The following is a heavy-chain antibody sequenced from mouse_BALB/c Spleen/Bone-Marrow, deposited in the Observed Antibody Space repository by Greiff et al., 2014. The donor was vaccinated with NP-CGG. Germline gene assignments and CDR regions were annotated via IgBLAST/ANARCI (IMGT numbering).Heavy chain of an antibody. CDR2: ISYSGST. V-gene: IGHV3-2*02. J-gene: IGHJ3*01. CDR3: ARRDWDAFAY. CDR1: GYSITSDYA. D-gene: IGHD4-1*01. Sequence: VQLQQSGPGLVKPSQSLSLTCTVTGYSITSDYAWNWIRQFPGNKLEWMGYISYSGSTSYNPSLKSRISITRDTSKNQFFLQLNSVTIEDTATYYCARRDWDAFAYWGQGTLVTVSA.